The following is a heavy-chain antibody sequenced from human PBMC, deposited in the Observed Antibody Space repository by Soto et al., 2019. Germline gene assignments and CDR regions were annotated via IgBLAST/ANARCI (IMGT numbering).Heavy chain of an antibody. D-gene: IGHD1-26*01. V-gene: IGHV3-48*03. CDR2: ISSSGSTI. CDR1: GFTFSSYE. Sequence: PGGSLRLSCAVSGFTFSSYEMNWVRQPPGKGLEWVSYISSSGSTIYYADSVKGRFTISRDNAKNSLYLQMNSLRAEDTAVYYCARGIVGATTYFDYWGQGTLVTVSS. CDR3: ARGIVGATTYFDY. J-gene: IGHJ4*02.